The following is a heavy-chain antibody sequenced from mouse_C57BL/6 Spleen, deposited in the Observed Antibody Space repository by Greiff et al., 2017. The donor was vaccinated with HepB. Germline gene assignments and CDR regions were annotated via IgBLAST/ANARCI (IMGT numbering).Heavy chain of an antibody. CDR3: AKTAQATYSYAMDY. CDR2: ISSGSSTI. J-gene: IGHJ4*01. Sequence: VQLVESGGGLVKPGGSLKLSCAASGFTFSDYGMHWVRQAPEKGLEWVAYISSGSSTIYYADTVKGRFTISRDNAKNTLFLQMTSLRSEDTAMYYCAKTAQATYSYAMDYWGQGTSVTVSS. D-gene: IGHD3-2*02. V-gene: IGHV5-17*01. CDR1: GFTFSDYG.